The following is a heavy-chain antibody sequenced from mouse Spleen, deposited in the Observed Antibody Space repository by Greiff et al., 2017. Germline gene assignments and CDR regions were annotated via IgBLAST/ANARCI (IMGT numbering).Heavy chain of an antibody. V-gene: IGHV1S81*02. CDR1: GYTFTSYY. CDR3: TRRVFYAMDY. Sequence: VKLMESGAELVKPGASVKLSCKASGYTFTSYYMYWVKQRPGQGLEWIGEINPSNGGTNFNEKFKSKATLTVDKSSSTAYMQLSSLTSEDSAVYYCTRRVFYAMDYWGQGTSVTVSS. J-gene: IGHJ4*01. CDR2: INPSNGGT.